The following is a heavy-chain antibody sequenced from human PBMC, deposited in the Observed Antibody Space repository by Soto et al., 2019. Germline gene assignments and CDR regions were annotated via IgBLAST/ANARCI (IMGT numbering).Heavy chain of an antibody. V-gene: IGHV3-30-3*01. D-gene: IGHD6-6*01. CDR3: ARGEWHSSSPPVDY. Sequence: QVQLVESGGGVVQPGRSLRLSCAASGFTFSSYAMHWVRQAPGKGLEWVAVISYDGSNKYYADSVKGRFTISRDNSKNTLYLQMNSLRAEDTAVYYCARGEWHSSSPPVDYWGQGTLVTVSS. CDR1: GFTFSSYA. J-gene: IGHJ4*02. CDR2: ISYDGSNK.